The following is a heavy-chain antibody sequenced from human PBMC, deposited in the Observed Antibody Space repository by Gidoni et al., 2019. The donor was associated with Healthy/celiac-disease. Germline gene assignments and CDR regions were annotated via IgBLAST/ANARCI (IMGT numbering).Heavy chain of an antibody. CDR3: ARGGSGSWAAFDI. Sequence: EVQLVESGGGLVQPGGSLRLSCAASGFTFSSYAMHWVRQAPGKGLEYVSAISSNGGSTYYANSVKGRFTISRDNSKNTLYLQMGSLRAEDMAVYYCARGGSGSWAAFDIWGQGTMVTVSS. D-gene: IGHD1-26*01. CDR1: GFTFSSYA. J-gene: IGHJ3*02. CDR2: ISSNGGST. V-gene: IGHV3-64*01.